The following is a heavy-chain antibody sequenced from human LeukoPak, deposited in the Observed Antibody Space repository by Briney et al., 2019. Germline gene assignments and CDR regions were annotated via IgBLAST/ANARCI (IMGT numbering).Heavy chain of an antibody. CDR2: INPNRGGP. V-gene: IGHV1-2*02. J-gene: IGHJ4*02. CDR1: GYTFTGYY. Sequence: ASVKVSCKASGYTFTGYYMHWVRQAPGQGLEWMGWINPNRGGPNYAQKFRGGVTMTREPSICTASMELSRLRPDDTAVYYCATQRGSYLWGTDFDYWGQGTLVTVSS. CDR3: ATQRGSYLWGTDFDY. D-gene: IGHD3-16*01.